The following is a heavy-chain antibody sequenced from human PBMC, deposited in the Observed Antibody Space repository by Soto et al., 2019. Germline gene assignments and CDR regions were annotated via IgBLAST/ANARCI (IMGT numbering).Heavy chain of an antibody. D-gene: IGHD3-10*01. CDR3: AKGLLIMVRKVIIPPQYYYGMDV. CDR1: VFTFGDHA. Sequence: PWGSLLISCASSVFTFGDHAMSWVRQAPGRGLDLPPLISGSGGITYYEDSVKGRFTISRDNAKNTLYLQMNSLRAEETAVYYCAKGLLIMVRKVIIPPQYYYGMDVWGQGTTVTVSS. J-gene: IGHJ6*01. V-gene: IGHV3-23*01. CDR2: ISGSGGIT.